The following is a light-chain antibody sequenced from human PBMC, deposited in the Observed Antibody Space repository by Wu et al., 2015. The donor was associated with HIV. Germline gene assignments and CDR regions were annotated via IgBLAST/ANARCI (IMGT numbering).Light chain of an antibody. Sequence: DIQMTQSPSTLSASVGDRVTITCRASQSISNYLAWYQLKPGKAPKLLIYKASSLESGVPSRFSGSGSGAEFTLTISSLQPDDFATYYCQQYNSPGTFGQGTKLEIK. J-gene: IGKJ2*01. CDR2: KAS. V-gene: IGKV1-5*03. CDR1: QSISNY. CDR3: QQYNSPGT.